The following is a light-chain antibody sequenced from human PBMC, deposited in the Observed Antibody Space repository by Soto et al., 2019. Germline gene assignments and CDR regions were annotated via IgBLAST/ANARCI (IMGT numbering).Light chain of an antibody. CDR1: SSDVGGYNY. Sequence: QSALTQPASVSGSPGQSITISCTGTSSDVGGYNYVSWYQQYPGKAPKLMIYDVTNRPSGVSNRFSGSKSGTSASLAISGLRSEDETDYYCATWDDKLTGWVFGGGTKLTVL. J-gene: IGLJ3*02. CDR2: DVT. V-gene: IGLV2-14*01. CDR3: ATWDDKLTGWV.